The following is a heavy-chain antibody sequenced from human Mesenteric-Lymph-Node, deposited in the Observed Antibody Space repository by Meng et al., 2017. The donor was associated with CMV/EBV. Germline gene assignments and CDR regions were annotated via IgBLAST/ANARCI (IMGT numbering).Heavy chain of an antibody. V-gene: IGHV3-23*01. CDR1: GFTFSSHA. Sequence: GGPLRLSCVASGFTFSSHAMSWVRQAPGKGLEWVSGITTSGGSTYYADSVKGRFIISRDNSKNTLYLQMESLRAEDTAVYYCAKDFEQPAFDYFDYWGQGTLVTVSS. CDR3: AKDFEQPAFDYFDY. J-gene: IGHJ4*02. CDR2: ITTSGGST. D-gene: IGHD6-13*01.